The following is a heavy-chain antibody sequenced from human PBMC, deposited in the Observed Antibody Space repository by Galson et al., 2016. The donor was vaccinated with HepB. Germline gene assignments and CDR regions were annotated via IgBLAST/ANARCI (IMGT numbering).Heavy chain of an antibody. CDR2: ISSRGDTI. CDR1: GFTFRTYN. CDR3: ARGAPDVVVSPTNYYFDF. D-gene: IGHD2-21*01. Sequence: SLRLSCAASGFTFRTYNMNWVRQAPGKGPEWISFISSRGDTIYYADSVRGRFTISRDDAKNSLYLQMNSLRDADTAVYYCARGAPDVVVSPTNYYFDFWGQGSLVTVSS. J-gene: IGHJ4*02. V-gene: IGHV3-48*02.